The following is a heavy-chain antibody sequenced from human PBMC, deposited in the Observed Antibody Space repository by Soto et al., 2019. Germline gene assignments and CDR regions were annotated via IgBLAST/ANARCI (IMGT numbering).Heavy chain of an antibody. CDR1: GFSFGDYT. CDR2: IRSKDYGGTT. D-gene: IGHD3-16*02. CDR3: STDSYYDYVWGNYRRFDY. V-gene: IGHV3-49*03. Sequence: GGSLRLSCAASGFSFGDYTMSWFRQAPGKGLEWVGFIRSKDYGGTTEYAAAVKGRFTISRDDSKSIAYLQMNSLKTEDTAVYYCSTDSYYDYVWGNYRRFDYWGQGTLVTVSS. J-gene: IGHJ4*02.